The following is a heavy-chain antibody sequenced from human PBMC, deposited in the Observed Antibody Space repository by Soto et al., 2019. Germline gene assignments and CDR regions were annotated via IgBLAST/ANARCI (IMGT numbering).Heavy chain of an antibody. CDR3: ARGLDYDILTGTIDY. CDR1: GYTFTSYD. D-gene: IGHD3-9*01. J-gene: IGHJ4*02. V-gene: IGHV1-8*01. CDR2: MNPNSGNT. Sequence: ASVKVSCKASGYTFTSYDINWVRQATGQGLEWMGWMNPNSGNTGYAQKFQGRVTMTRNTSISTAYMELNSLRAEDTAVYYCARGLDYDILTGTIDYWGQGTLVTVSS.